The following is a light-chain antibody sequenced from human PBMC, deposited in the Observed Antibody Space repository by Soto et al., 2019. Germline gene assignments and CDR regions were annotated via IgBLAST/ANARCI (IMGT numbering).Light chain of an antibody. CDR3: ETWDSNSWV. Sequence: QPVLTQSSSASASLGSSVKLTCTLSSGHSSYIIAWHQQQPGKAPRYLMKLEGSGSYNKGSGVPDRFSGSSSGADRYLTTSNLQLEDEADYYCETWDSNSWVFGGGTKVTVL. J-gene: IGLJ3*02. V-gene: IGLV4-60*01. CDR1: SGHSSYI. CDR2: LEGSGSY.